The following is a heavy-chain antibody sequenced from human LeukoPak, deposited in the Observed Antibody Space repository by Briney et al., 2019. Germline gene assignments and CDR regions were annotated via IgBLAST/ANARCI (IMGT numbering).Heavy chain of an antibody. J-gene: IGHJ4*02. CDR2: IYYSGST. Sequence: SETLSLTCTVSGGSISSYYWSWIRQPPGKGLEWIGYIYYSGSTNYNPSPKSRVTISVDTSKNQFSLKLSSVTAADTAVYYCARVGGFELVFDYWGQGTLVTVSS. D-gene: IGHD6-13*01. CDR1: GGSISSYY. V-gene: IGHV4-59*01. CDR3: ARVGGFELVFDY.